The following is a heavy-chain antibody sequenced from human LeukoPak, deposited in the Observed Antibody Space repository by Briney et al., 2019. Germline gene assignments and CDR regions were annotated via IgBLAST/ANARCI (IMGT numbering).Heavy chain of an antibody. CDR2: INHSGST. V-gene: IGHV4-34*01. J-gene: IGHJ5*02. D-gene: IGHD6-13*01. Sequence: SETLSLTCAVSGGSFSGYYWSWIRQPPGKGLEWIGEINHSGSTNYNPSLKSRVTISVDTSKNQFSLKLSSVTAADTAVYYCARGSSSWYAYNWFDPWGQGTLVTVSS. CDR1: GGSFSGYY. CDR3: ARGSSSWYAYNWFDP.